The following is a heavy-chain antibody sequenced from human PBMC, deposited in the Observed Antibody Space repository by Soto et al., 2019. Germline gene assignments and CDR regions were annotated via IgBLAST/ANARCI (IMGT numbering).Heavy chain of an antibody. Sequence: QVQLQESGPGLVKPSETLSLTCTVSGGYISSYYWSWIRQPPGKGLEWIGYIYYSGSTNYNPSLKSRVTISVDTSKNQFSLKLSSVTAADTAVYYCARPPAAWGQGTLVTVSS. V-gene: IGHV4-59*08. CDR3: ARPPAA. J-gene: IGHJ5*02. CDR2: IYYSGST. CDR1: GGYISSYY. D-gene: IGHD6-19*01.